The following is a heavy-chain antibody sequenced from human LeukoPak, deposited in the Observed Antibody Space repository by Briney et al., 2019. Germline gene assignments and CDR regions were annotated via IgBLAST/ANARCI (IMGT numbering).Heavy chain of an antibody. CDR3: ARRGVYYDSSGYHYYFDY. V-gene: IGHV4-59*12. D-gene: IGHD3-22*01. CDR1: GGSISSYY. CDR2: IYYSGST. Sequence: SETLSLTCTVSGGSISSYYWSWIRQPPGKGLEWIGYIYYSGSTNYNPSLKSRVTISVDTSKNQFSLKLSSVTAADTAVYYCARRGVYYDSSGYHYYFDYWGQGTLVTVSS. J-gene: IGHJ4*02.